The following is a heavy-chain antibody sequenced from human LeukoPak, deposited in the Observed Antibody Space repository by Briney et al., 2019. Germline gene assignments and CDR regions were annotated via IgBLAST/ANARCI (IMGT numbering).Heavy chain of an antibody. V-gene: IGHV3-11*01. Sequence: PGGSLRLSCAASGFTFSSYAMSWIRQAPGKGLEWVSYISSSGSTIYYADSVKGRFTISRDNAKNSLYLQMNSLRAEDTAVYYCAREKIAVAGYFDYWGQGTLVTVSS. CDR1: GFTFSSYA. D-gene: IGHD6-19*01. CDR2: ISSSGSTI. CDR3: AREKIAVAGYFDY. J-gene: IGHJ4*02.